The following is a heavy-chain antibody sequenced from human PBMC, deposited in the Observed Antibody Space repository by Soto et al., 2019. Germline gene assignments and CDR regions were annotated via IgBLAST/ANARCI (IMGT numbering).Heavy chain of an antibody. CDR3: ARNRYGGYDFDS. CDR2: VAQSGFT. Sequence: QLQLQESGPGLVKPSGTLSLTCTVSNGSMTSSLWWSWVRQSPGKGLEWIGEVAQSGFTSYNPSLKSRLTISQDRSNNQFSLRLTSVTAADTAVYYCARNRYGGYDFDSWGQGTLVNVSS. V-gene: IGHV4-4*02. CDR1: NGSMTSSLW. J-gene: IGHJ4*02. D-gene: IGHD5-12*01.